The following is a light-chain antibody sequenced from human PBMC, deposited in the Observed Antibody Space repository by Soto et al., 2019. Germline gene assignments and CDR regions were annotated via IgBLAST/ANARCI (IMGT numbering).Light chain of an antibody. Sequence: MSQSPSTLSAYVGDRVTITCRASQSISSWLAWYQQKPGKAPKLLIYDASSLESGVPSRFSGSGSGTEFTLTISSLQPDDFATYYCQQYNSYSGTFGQGTKV. V-gene: IGKV1-5*01. J-gene: IGKJ1*01. CDR2: DAS. CDR3: QQYNSYSGT. CDR1: QSISSW.